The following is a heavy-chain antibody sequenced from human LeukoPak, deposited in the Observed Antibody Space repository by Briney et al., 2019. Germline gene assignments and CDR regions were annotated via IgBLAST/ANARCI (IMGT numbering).Heavy chain of an antibody. CDR1: GFTFSSYW. Sequence: GGSLRLSCAASGFTFSSYWMHWVRQAPGKGLVWVSRINSDGSSTSYADSVKGRFTISRDNAKNTLYLQMNSLRAEDTAVYYCARALYCSSTSCYYYYYGMDVWGQGTTVTVS. J-gene: IGHJ6*02. CDR3: ARALYCSSTSCYYYYYGMDV. V-gene: IGHV3-74*01. CDR2: INSDGSST. D-gene: IGHD2-2*01.